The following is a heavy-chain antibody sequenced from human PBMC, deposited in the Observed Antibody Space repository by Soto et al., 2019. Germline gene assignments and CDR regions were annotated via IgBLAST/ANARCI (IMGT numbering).Heavy chain of an antibody. Sequence: QESGPGLVKPSETLSLTXXXXGGSISSSSYYXXXXXXXXXXXLEWIGSIYYSGSTYYNPSLKSRVTISVDTSKNQFSLKLSSVTAADTAVYYCARHSSSWYPYFDYWGQGTLVTVSS. J-gene: IGHJ4*02. CDR2: IYYSGST. CDR1: GGSISSSSYY. D-gene: IGHD6-13*01. V-gene: IGHV4-39*01. CDR3: ARHSSSWYPYFDY.